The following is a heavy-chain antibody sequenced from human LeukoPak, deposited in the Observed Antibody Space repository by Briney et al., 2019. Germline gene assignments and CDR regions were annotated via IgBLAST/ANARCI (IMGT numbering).Heavy chain of an antibody. J-gene: IGHJ4*02. CDR3: AREFDILTGGLDY. D-gene: IGHD3-9*01. V-gene: IGHV1-46*01. CDR2: INPSGGST. Sequence: ASVKVSCKASGYTFTSYYMHWVRQAPGQGLEWMGIINPSGGSTSYARKFQGRVTMTRDTSISTAYMGLSRLRSDDTAVYYCAREFDILTGGLDYWGQGTLVTVSS. CDR1: GYTFTSYY.